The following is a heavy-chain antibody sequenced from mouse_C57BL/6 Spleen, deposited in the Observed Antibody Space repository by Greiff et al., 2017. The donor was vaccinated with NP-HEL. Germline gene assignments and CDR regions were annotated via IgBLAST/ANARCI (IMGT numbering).Heavy chain of an antibody. Sequence: VQLKESGPELVKPGASVKMSCKASGYTFTDYNMHWVKQSHGKSLEWIGYINPNNGGTSYNQKFKGKATLTVNKSSSTAYMELRSLTSEDSAVYYCARLGYYYGSSSFDYWGQGTTLTVSS. CDR1: GYTFTDYN. V-gene: IGHV1-22*01. CDR3: ARLGYYYGSSSFDY. D-gene: IGHD1-1*01. J-gene: IGHJ2*01. CDR2: INPNNGGT.